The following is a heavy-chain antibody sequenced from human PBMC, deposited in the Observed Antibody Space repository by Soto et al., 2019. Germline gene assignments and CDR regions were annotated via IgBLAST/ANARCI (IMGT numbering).Heavy chain of an antibody. J-gene: IGHJ6*02. CDR3: ARHVMSGPYYYFGMDV. CDR2: IYSTGST. V-gene: IGHV4-59*08. CDR1: GGSFRTYY. Sequence: QVQLQESGPGLVKPSETLSLTCTVSGGSFRTYYWSWIRQPPGKGLEWIGYIYSTGSTNYNPSLKSRVTISVDTTKNQFSLRLSSLTAADTAVYYCARHVMSGPYYYFGMDVWGQGTTVTVSS. D-gene: IGHD1-1*01.